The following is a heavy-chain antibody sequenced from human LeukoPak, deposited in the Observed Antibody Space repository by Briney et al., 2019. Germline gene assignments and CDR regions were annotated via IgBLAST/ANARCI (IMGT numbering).Heavy chain of an antibody. V-gene: IGHV3-53*01. CDR2: IYSGGST. CDR3: AREVTMVRGVNYYYYGMDV. D-gene: IGHD3-10*01. Sequence: GGSLRLSCAASGFTVSSNYMSWVRQAPGKGLEWVSVIYSGGSTYYADSVKGRFTISRDNSKNTLYLQMNSLRAEDTAVYYCAREVTMVRGVNYYYYGMDVWGQGTTVTVSS. CDR1: GFTVSSNY. J-gene: IGHJ6*02.